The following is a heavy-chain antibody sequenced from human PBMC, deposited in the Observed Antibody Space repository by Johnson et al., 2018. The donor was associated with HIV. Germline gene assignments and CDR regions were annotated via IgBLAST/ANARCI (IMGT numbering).Heavy chain of an antibody. V-gene: IGHV3-30*18. CDR1: GFTFSSYG. Sequence: QVQLVESGGGVVQPGRSLRLSCAASGFTFSSYGMHWVRQAPGKGLEWVAVISYDGTNTYYADSVKGRFTISRDNSRNTVFLQMIILRPKDTAVYYCANPTGSDAFDIWGQGTMVTVSS. CDR2: ISYDGTNT. CDR3: ANPTGSDAFDI. J-gene: IGHJ3*02. D-gene: IGHD1-1*01.